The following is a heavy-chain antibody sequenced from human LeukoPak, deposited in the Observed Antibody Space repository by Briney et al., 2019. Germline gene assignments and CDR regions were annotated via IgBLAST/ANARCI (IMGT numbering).Heavy chain of an antibody. CDR2: IYYSGST. D-gene: IGHD3-22*01. Sequence: SETLSLTCTVSGGSISSSSYYWGWIRQPPGKGLEWIGSIYYSGSTYYNPSLKSRVTISVDTSKNQFSLKLSSVTAADTAVYYCARDGYYYDSGPIGYWGQGTLVTVSS. CDR3: ARDGYYYDSGPIGY. CDR1: GGSISSSSYY. J-gene: IGHJ4*02. V-gene: IGHV4-39*07.